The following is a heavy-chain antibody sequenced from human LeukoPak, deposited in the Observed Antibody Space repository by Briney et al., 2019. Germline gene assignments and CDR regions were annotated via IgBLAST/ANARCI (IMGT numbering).Heavy chain of an antibody. D-gene: IGHD6-13*01. CDR1: GYTFTSYY. J-gene: IGHJ5*02. CDR2: ISPSGGST. V-gene: IGHV1-46*01. Sequence: ASVKVSCKASGYTFTSYYMHWVRQAPGQGLEWMGIISPSGGSTSYAQKFQGRVTMTRDTSTSTVYMELSSLRSEDTAAYYCARAYSSSWDDRGPWFDPWGQGTLVTVSS. CDR3: ARAYSSSWDDRGPWFDP.